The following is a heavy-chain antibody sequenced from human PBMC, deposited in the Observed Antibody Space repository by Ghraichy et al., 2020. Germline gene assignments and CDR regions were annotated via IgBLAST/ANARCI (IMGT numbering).Heavy chain of an antibody. Sequence: GGSLRLSCAASGFTFSSYWMSWVRQAPGKGLEWVANIKQDGSEKYYVDSVKGRFTISRDNAKNSLYLQMNSLRAEDTAVYYCARARGVYDFWSGYYKNFDYWGQGTLVTVSS. CDR1: GFTFSSYW. D-gene: IGHD3-3*01. J-gene: IGHJ4*02. CDR2: IKQDGSEK. V-gene: IGHV3-7*01. CDR3: ARARGVYDFWSGYYKNFDY.